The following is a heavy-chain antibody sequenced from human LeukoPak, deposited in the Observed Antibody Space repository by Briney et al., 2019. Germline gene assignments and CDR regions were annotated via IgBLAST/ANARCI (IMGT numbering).Heavy chain of an antibody. V-gene: IGHV4-34*01. Sequence: SETLSLTRAVYGGSFSGYYWSWIRQPPGKGLEWIGEINHSGSTDYNPSLKSRVTISVDTSKNQFSLKLSSVTAADTAVYYCAGSGYSGYDLNYWGQGTLVTVSS. CDR2: INHSGST. D-gene: IGHD5-12*01. CDR3: AGSGYSGYDLNY. CDR1: GGSFSGYY. J-gene: IGHJ4*02.